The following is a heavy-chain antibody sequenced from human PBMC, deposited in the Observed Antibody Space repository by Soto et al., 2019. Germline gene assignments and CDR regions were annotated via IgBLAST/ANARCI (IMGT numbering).Heavy chain of an antibody. CDR3: ASVLRSLEGRRVYYYYYGMDV. J-gene: IGHJ6*02. V-gene: IGHV4-30-4*01. D-gene: IGHD1-1*01. Sequence: LTCXVSGGSIXSGGYYWSRIRQKKGKSMEKIGYIYYSGSTYYNPSLKSRVTISVDTSKNQFSLKLNSVTAADTAVYYCASVLRSLEGRRVYYYYYGMDVWGQGTTVTVSS. CDR1: GGSIXSGGYY. CDR2: IYYSGST.